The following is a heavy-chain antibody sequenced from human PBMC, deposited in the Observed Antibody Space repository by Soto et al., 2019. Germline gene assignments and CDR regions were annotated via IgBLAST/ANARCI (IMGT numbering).Heavy chain of an antibody. J-gene: IGHJ4*02. V-gene: IGHV3-30*18. D-gene: IGHD6-13*01. Sequence: QVQLVESGGGVVQPGRSLRLSCAASGFTFSSYGMHWVRQAPGTGLERVAVISYDGSNKYYAYSVKGRFTISRDNSKNTLYLQMNSLRAEDTAVYYCAKVVKQQLPDYWGQGTLVTVSS. CDR3: AKVVKQQLPDY. CDR1: GFTFSSYG. CDR2: ISYDGSNK.